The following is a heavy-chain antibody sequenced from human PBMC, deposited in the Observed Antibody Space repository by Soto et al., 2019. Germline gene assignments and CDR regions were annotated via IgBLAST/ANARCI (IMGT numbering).Heavy chain of an antibody. CDR1: GGSISSSNW. CDR3: ARAGGYSYVDY. Sequence: QVQLQESGPGLVKPSGTLSLTCAVSGGSISSSNWWSWVRQPPGKGLEWIGEMYHSGSTNYNPSLKSRVTISVDESKNRFSLKLSSVTAADTAVYYCARAGGYSYVDYWGQGTLVTVSS. J-gene: IGHJ4*02. D-gene: IGHD5-18*01. V-gene: IGHV4-4*02. CDR2: MYHSGST.